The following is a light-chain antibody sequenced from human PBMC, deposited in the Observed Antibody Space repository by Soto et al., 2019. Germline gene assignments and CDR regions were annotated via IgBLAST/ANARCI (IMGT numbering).Light chain of an antibody. J-gene: IGKJ1*01. V-gene: IGKV1-5*01. Sequence: DIEMSQSPSSLSASVGDRVTITCRASQSLNRWLAWYQQKPGKAPKLLVYDAFTLQSGVASRFSGSGSGTEFTLIISGLQPDGSATYYCQQYTNTNNPWMFGQGTKVDIK. CDR1: QSLNRW. CDR2: DAF. CDR3: QQYTNTNNPWM.